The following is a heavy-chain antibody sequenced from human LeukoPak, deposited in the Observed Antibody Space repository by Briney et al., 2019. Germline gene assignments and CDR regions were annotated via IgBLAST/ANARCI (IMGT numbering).Heavy chain of an antibody. CDR2: ISAYNGNT. V-gene: IGHV1-18*04. D-gene: IGHD3-10*01. Sequence: GASVKVSFKASVYTFTNYGISWVRQAPGQGLEWMGWISAYNGNTNYAHKFQGRVTMTAETSTSTPYMELRKLRSADADVYYCARDSITTVLGVNWGSSALDYWGQGTLVTVPS. CDR1: VYTFTNYG. CDR3: ARDSITTVLGVNWGSSALDY. J-gene: IGHJ4*02.